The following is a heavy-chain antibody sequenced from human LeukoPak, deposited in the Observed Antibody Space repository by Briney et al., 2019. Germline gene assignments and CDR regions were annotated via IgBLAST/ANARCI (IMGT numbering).Heavy chain of an antibody. CDR2: ISSGTNYI. J-gene: IGHJ4*02. V-gene: IGHV3-21*01. D-gene: IGHD2-8*02. CDR1: GFTVSSNY. CDR3: ARSAGGNYFDY. Sequence: KTGGSLRLSCAASGFTVSSNYMSWVRQAPGKGLEWVSSISSGTNYIFEADSVKGRFTVTKDTALNSLSLQMNSLRADDTAVYYCARSAGGNYFDYWDQGTLVTVSS.